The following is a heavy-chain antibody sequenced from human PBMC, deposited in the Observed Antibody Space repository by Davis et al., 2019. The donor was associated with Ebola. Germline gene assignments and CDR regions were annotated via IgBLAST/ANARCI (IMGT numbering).Heavy chain of an antibody. CDR2: IIPILGIA. CDR3: ARGDGYKYWDY. CDR1: GYTFTNYY. D-gene: IGHD5-24*01. V-gene: IGHV1-69*04. Sequence: AASVKVSCKASGYTFTNYYMHWVRQAPGQGLEWMGRIIPILGIANYAQKFQGRVTITADKSTSPAYMELSSLRSEDTAVYYCARGDGYKYWDYWGQGTLVTVSS. J-gene: IGHJ4*02.